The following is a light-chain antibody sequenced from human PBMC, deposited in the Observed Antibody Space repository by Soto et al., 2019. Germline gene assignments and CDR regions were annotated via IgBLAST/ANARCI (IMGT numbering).Light chain of an antibody. CDR1: GIDIGAYNY. Sequence: QSALTQPRSVSGSPGQSVTISCAGGGIDIGAYNYVSWYQQQPGKAPKRLLFYVDKRPSGVPDRFSGSKAGNTASLTISGLQADDEADYYCCSYAGSYSWVFGGGTKLTVL. CDR2: YVD. V-gene: IGLV2-11*01. J-gene: IGLJ3*02. CDR3: CSYAGSYSWV.